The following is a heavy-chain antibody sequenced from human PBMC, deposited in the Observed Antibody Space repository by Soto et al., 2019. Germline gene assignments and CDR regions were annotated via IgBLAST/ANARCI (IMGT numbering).Heavy chain of an antibody. CDR3: AKGANTNMVIFDY. CDR1: GFTFSSYA. CDR2: ISGSGGAT. D-gene: IGHD5-18*01. Sequence: EVPLLESGGGLVQPGGSLRLSCAASGFTFSSYAMSWVRQAPGKGLEWVSAISGSGGATYYADSVKGRFTISRDNSKNTLYLQMNSLRVEDTAVYYCAKGANTNMVIFDYWGQGTLVTVSS. V-gene: IGHV3-23*01. J-gene: IGHJ4*02.